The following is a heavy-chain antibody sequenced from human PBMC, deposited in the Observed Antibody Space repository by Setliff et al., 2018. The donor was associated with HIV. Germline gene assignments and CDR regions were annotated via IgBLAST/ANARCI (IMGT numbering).Heavy chain of an antibody. CDR2: IYYSGST. CDR3: ARTKDCSSSSCPGTHHYYYMDV. D-gene: IGHD2-2*01. J-gene: IGHJ6*03. CDR1: GGSISSDYYV. V-gene: IGHV4-39*01. Sequence: LSLTCTVSGGSISSDYYVWGWIRQPPGKGLEWIGTIYYSGSTYFNPSLKSRLTISVDTSKKQFSLKLSSVTAADTAVYYCARTKDCSSSSCPGTHHYYYMDVWGKGTTVTVSS.